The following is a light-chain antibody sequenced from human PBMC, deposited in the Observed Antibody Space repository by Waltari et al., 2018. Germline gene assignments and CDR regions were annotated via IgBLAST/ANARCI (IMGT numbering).Light chain of an antibody. Sequence: EIVVTQSPPTLSVSPGERVTLPCTTSQSLNSKLAWYQQKVGQDPRLLIYDGSRRAMGIPARFSGSESGTDCTLTISSLHSEDFAVYYCQQYKNWPSLSFGGGTKVEIK. CDR1: QSLNSK. V-gene: IGKV3-15*01. J-gene: IGKJ4*02. CDR2: DGS. CDR3: QQYKNWPSLS.